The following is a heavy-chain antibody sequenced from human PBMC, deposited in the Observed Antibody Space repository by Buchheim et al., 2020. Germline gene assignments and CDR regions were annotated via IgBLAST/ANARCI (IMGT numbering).Heavy chain of an antibody. V-gene: IGHV2-70*04. D-gene: IGHD3-10*01. CDR1: GFSLSTSGMR. CDR2: IDWDDDK. CDR3: ARMRDSRFGEMLIDY. Sequence: QVTLKESGPALVKPTQTLTLTCTFSGFSLSTSGMRVSWIRQPPAKALEWLARIDWDDDKFYSTSLKTRLTISKDTSNNQVVLTMTNMDPVDTATYYYARMRDSRFGEMLIDYWGQGTL. J-gene: IGHJ4*02.